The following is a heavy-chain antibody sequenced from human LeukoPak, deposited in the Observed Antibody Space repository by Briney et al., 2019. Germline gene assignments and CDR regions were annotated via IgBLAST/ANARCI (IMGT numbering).Heavy chain of an antibody. V-gene: IGHV4-59*12. CDR3: ARDRLRYFDY. J-gene: IGHJ4*02. CDR1: GASIDKNH. CDR2: FYYGERS. Sequence: SETLSLTCTVSGASIDKNHWSWIRQAPGKGLECIGNFYYGERSNYNPSLKSRVTISVDTSKNQFSLKLSSVTAADTAVYYCARDRLRYFDYWGQGTLVTVSS.